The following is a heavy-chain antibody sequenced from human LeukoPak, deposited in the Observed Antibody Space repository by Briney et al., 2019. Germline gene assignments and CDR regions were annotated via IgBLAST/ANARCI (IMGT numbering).Heavy chain of an antibody. V-gene: IGHV3-21*01. CDR3: ARDGEAFGWNYAFDY. J-gene: IGHJ4*02. D-gene: IGHD1-7*01. Sequence: GGSLRLSCVASGFTFSSYSMNWVRQAPGKGGEGVSFISSSSSYIYYADSVKGRFTISRDNAKNSLYLQMNSLRAEDTAVYFCARDGEAFGWNYAFDYWGQGTLVTVSS. CDR1: GFTFSSYS. CDR2: ISSSSSYI.